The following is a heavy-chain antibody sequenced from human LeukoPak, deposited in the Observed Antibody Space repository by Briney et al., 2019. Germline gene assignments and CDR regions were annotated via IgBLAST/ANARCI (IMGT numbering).Heavy chain of an antibody. CDR1: GGSISSYY. V-gene: IGHV4-59*01. CDR2: IYYSGST. CDR3: AHGGRTGNWFDP. J-gene: IGHJ5*02. D-gene: IGHD4-23*01. Sequence: SETLSLTCTVSGGSISSYYWSWIRQPPGKGLEWIGYIYYSGSTNYNPSLKSRVTISVDTSKNQFSLKLSSVTAADTAVYYCAHGGRTGNWFDPWGQGTLVTVSS.